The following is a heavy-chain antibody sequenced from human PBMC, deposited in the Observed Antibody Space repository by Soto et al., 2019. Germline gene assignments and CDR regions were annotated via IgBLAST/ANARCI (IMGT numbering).Heavy chain of an antibody. D-gene: IGHD3-22*01. CDR3: ARGGGYYDTSGYNRDTFDM. V-gene: IGHV3-21*01. Sequence: GGSLRLSCAGTGFTFSSYSMNWVRQAPGKGLEWVSCVSSSSYIFYADSVKGRFTISRDNAKDSLHLQMNSLRAEDTAVYYCARGGGYYDTSGYNRDTFDMWGQGTMVTVSS. CDR1: GFTFSSYS. CDR2: VSSSSYI. J-gene: IGHJ3*02.